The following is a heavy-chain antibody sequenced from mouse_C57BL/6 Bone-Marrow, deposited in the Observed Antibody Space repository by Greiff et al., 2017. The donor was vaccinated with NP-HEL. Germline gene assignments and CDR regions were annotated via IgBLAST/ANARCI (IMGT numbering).Heavy chain of an antibody. CDR2: IYPGDGDT. CDR1: GYAFSSSW. V-gene: IGHV1-82*01. Sequence: QVQLQQSGPELVQPGASVKISCKASGYAFSSSWMNWVKQRPGKGLEWIGRIYPGDGDTNYNGKFKGKATLTADKSSSTAYMQLSSLTSEDSAVYFCASYYDYGFAYWGQGTLVTVSA. D-gene: IGHD2-4*01. CDR3: ASYYDYGFAY. J-gene: IGHJ3*01.